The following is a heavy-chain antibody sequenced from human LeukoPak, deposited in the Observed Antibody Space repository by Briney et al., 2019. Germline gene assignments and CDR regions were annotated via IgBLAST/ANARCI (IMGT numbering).Heavy chain of an antibody. D-gene: IGHD3-10*01. CDR2: ISSSSTTI. CDR1: GFIFSSYS. Sequence: GGSLRLSCAASGFIFSSYSMKWVRQAPGKGLEWVSYISSSSTTIYYADSVKGRFTISRDNSKNTVFLQMDNLRADDTATYYCARSGPSILWSKYFDYWGQGALVTVSS. J-gene: IGHJ4*02. CDR3: ARSGPSILWSKYFDY. V-gene: IGHV3-48*01.